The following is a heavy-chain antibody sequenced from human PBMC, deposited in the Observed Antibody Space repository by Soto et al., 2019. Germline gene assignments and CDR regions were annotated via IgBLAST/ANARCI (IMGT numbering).Heavy chain of an antibody. CDR3: ARGVGISGANWYLDL. D-gene: IGHD1-26*01. V-gene: IGHV4-31*03. Sequence: PSETLSLTCSASGASISSGDYYWTWIRQHPGKGLEWIGFIYYSGSIHYNPSLKSRVTISIDTSKNQFSLKLSSVTAADTAVHYCARGVGISGANWYLDLWGRRTLVTVSS. J-gene: IGHJ2*01. CDR1: GASISSGDYY. CDR2: IYYSGSI.